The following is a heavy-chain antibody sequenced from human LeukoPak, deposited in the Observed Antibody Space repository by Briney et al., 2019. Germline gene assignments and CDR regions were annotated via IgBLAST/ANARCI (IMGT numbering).Heavy chain of an antibody. V-gene: IGHV4-61*01. CDR1: GGSVNSGSYY. CDR3: AREADRTNAFGI. J-gene: IGHJ3*02. Sequence: SETLSLTCTVSGGSVNSGSYYWSWIRQPPGKGLEWIGNVFYSGYSSHNPSLKSRLTISVDTSKNQFSLNLSFVTAADTAVYYCAREADRTNAFGIWGQGTMVTVSS. CDR2: VFYSGYS.